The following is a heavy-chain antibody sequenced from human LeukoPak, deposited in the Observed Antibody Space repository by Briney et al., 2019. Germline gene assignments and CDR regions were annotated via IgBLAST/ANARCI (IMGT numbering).Heavy chain of an antibody. CDR3: ARGHGGNYRTPFDY. CDR1: GYTFTGYY. D-gene: IGHD1-7*01. J-gene: IGHJ4*02. Sequence: ASVKVSCKASGYTFTGYYMHWVRQAPGQGLEWMGWINPNSGGTNYAQKFQGRVTMTRDTSISTAYMELSRLRSDDTAVYYCARGHGGNYRTPFDYWGQGTLVTVSS. V-gene: IGHV1-2*02. CDR2: INPNSGGT.